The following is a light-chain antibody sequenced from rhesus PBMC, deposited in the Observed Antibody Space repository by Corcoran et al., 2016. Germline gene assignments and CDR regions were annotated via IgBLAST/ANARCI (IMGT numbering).Light chain of an antibody. CDR2: EVT. Sequence: QAAPTQSPSVSGSPGQSLPISCTGTHSDIGGSNRVSWYQQHPGKAPKLMIYEVTKRPSGVADRLSGSKSVNTASLTISGLQAEDEADYYCSSYAIGGTFVFGGGTRLTVL. J-gene: IGLJ1*01. CDR3: SSYAIGGTFV. V-gene: IGLV2-13*03. CDR1: HSDIGGSNR.